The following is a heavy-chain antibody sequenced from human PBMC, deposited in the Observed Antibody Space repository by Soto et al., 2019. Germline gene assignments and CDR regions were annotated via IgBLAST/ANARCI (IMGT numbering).Heavy chain of an antibody. CDR3: ARGNGYCSSTSCQPFDY. D-gene: IGHD2-2*01. V-gene: IGHV3-7*01. CDR1: GFIFSSYL. J-gene: IGHJ4*02. CDR2: IDQDGSEK. Sequence: GLSCAASGFIFSSYLMSWGRQAPGKGLEWVASIDQDGSEKYSVASVRGRFTISRDNAKNSLFLQMNSLRAEDTAVYYCARGNGYCSSTSCQPFDYWGQGALVTVSS.